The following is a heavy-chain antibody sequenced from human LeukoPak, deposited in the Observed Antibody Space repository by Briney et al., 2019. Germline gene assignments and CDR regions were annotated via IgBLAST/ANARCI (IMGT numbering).Heavy chain of an antibody. CDR2: FSYDGSDT. Sequence: GGSLRLSCAASGFTFSSYGMHWVRQAPGKGLEWVAVFSYDGSDTHYADSVKGRFTISRDNSRNTLYLQMNSLRAEDTAVYYCAKDMSVLAASGYMDVWGKGTTVTVSS. J-gene: IGHJ6*03. D-gene: IGHD3-10*02. V-gene: IGHV3-30*18. CDR3: AKDMSVLAASGYMDV. CDR1: GFTFSSYG.